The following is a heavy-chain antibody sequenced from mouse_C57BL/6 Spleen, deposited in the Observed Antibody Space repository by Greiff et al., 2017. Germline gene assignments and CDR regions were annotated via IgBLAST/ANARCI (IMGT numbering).Heavy chain of an antibody. J-gene: IGHJ1*03. CDR2: IGPGSGST. Sequence: QVHVKQSGAELVKPGASVKISCKASGYTFTDYYINWVKQRPGQGLEWIGKIGPGSGSTYSNEKFKGKATLTADKSSSTAYMQLSSLTSEDSAVYFCARRGLYYYGSSYGYFDVWGTGTTVTVSS. CDR1: GYTFTDYY. D-gene: IGHD1-1*01. V-gene: IGHV1-77*01. CDR3: ARRGLYYYGSSYGYFDV.